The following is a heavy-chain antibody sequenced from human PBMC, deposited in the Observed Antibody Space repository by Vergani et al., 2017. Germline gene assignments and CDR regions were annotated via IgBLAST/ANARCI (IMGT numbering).Heavy chain of an antibody. V-gene: IGHV4-31*03. CDR2: IYYSGST. J-gene: IGHJ5*02. CDR3: ARDGGGGNGAPAGFDP. Sequence: QVQLQESGPGLVKPSQTLSLTCTVSGGSISSGGYYWSWIRQHPGKGLEWIGYIYYSGSTYYNPSLKSRVTISVDPSKNQFSLKLSSVTAADTAVYYCARDGGGGNGAPAGFDPWGQGTLVTVSS. D-gene: IGHD3-16*01. CDR1: GGSISSGGYY.